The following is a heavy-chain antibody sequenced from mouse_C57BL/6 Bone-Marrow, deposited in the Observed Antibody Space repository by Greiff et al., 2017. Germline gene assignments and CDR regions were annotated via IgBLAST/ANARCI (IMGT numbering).Heavy chain of an antibody. CDR1: GYTFTDYE. Sequence: QVQLQQSGAELVRPGASVTLSCKASGYTFTDYEMHWVKQTPVHGLEWIGAIDPETGGTAYNQKFKGKAILTADKSSSTAYMELRSLTSEDSAVYYCTRLAFYYGSSCMDYWGQGTTLTVSS. CDR3: TRLAFYYGSSCMDY. J-gene: IGHJ2*01. V-gene: IGHV1-15*01. CDR2: IDPETGGT. D-gene: IGHD1-1*01.